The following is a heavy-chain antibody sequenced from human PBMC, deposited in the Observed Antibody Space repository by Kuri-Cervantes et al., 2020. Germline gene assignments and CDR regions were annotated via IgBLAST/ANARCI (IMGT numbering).Heavy chain of an antibody. CDR2: IVVGSGNT. CDR3: AVHSGSYYYFDY. V-gene: IGHV1-58*02. Sequence: SVKVSCKASGYTFTSYAMDWVRQAPGQRLEWIGWIVVGSGNTNYAQKFQERVTITRDMSTSTAYMELSSLRAEDTAVYYCAVHSGSYYYFDYWGQGTLVTVSS. J-gene: IGHJ4*02. CDR1: GYTFTSYA. D-gene: IGHD1-26*01.